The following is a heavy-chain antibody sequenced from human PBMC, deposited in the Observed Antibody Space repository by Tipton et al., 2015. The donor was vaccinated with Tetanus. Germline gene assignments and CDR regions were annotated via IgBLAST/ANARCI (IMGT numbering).Heavy chain of an antibody. Sequence: TLSLTCTVSGGSINTGDFLWTWIRQHPRTGLEWIGYISSRGNSYSNPSLKGRVGLSVDKSASQFSLRLTSVTSADSAVYYCAAESARGNNWFDPWGQGVLVNVSS. CDR3: AAESARGNNWFDP. V-gene: IGHV4-31*03. CDR2: ISSRGNS. CDR1: GGSINTGDFL. J-gene: IGHJ5*02.